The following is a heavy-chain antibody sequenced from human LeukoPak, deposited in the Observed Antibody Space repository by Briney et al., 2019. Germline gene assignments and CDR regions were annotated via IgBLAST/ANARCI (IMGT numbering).Heavy chain of an antibody. Sequence: ASVKVSCKASGYTFTSNYIHWVRQAPGQGLEWMGMIYPRDGSTSHAQKFQGRVTITADESTSTAYMELSSLRSEDTAVYYCARDLDCSSTSCYPRHPNWFDPWGQGTLVTVSS. CDR1: GYTFTSNY. CDR3: ARDLDCSSTSCYPRHPNWFDP. CDR2: IYPRDGST. J-gene: IGHJ5*02. V-gene: IGHV1-46*01. D-gene: IGHD2-2*01.